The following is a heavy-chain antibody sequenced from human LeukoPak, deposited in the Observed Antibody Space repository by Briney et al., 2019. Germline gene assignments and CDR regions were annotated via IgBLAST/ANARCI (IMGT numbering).Heavy chain of an antibody. CDR2: IRYDGSNK. CDR3: APRVVVIAAPFDY. V-gene: IGHV3-30*02. J-gene: IGHJ4*02. Sequence: PGGSLRLSCAASVFPFSTYDMHWVRQAPGKGLEWVAFIRYDGSNKSYSDSVKGRFTISRDNSKNTLYLQMNSLRVDDTAVYYCAPRVVVIAAPFDYWGQGTLVTVSS. CDR1: VFPFSTYD. D-gene: IGHD2-21*01.